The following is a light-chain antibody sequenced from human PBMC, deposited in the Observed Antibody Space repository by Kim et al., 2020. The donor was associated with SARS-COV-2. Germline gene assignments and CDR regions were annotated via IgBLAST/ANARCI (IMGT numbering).Light chain of an antibody. CDR1: SSGVVGDNN. CDR3: SSYASSSTNYV. J-gene: IGLJ1*01. CDR2: DDS. V-gene: IGLV2-14*03. Sequence: TNSCTGISSGVVGDNNVSCCHQHPGKTPNVMIYDDSSRPSGVSNRFSGSKSGNTASLTISGLQAEDEADYYCSSYASSSTNYVFGTGTKVTVL.